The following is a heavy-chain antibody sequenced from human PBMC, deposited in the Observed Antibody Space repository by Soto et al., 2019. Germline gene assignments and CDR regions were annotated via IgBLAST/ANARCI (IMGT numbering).Heavy chain of an antibody. CDR2: IVASGGST. J-gene: IGHJ4*02. D-gene: IGHD6-25*01. Sequence: EVQLLDSGGGSVQPGGSLRLSCAASGFTFSNYGMSWVRQAPGKGLEWVSSIVASGGSTYYADLVKGRFTISRDNSENNLYLQMNSLRAEGTAVYYCVKERLQRGFVYWGQGTLVTVSS. CDR3: VKERLQRGFVY. CDR1: GFTFSNYG. V-gene: IGHV3-23*01.